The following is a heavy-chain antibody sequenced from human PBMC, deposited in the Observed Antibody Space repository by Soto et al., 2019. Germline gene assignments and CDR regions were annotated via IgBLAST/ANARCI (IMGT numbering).Heavy chain of an antibody. Sequence: DVQLLESGGGLVQPGGSLRLSCAASGFTVSNFAMTWVRLAPGKGLEWVSAISGSGGSTYYADSVKGRFTISRDNSKNTLYLEMTSLRAGDTAVYYCAKGGGDCSSTTCYVVGWAFDMWGQGTMVTVSS. D-gene: IGHD2-2*01. CDR1: GFTVSNFA. J-gene: IGHJ3*02. CDR3: AKGGGDCSSTTCYVVGWAFDM. CDR2: ISGSGGST. V-gene: IGHV3-23*01.